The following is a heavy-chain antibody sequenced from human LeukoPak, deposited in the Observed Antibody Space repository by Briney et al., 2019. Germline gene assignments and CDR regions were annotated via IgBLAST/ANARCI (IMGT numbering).Heavy chain of an antibody. CDR2: INPNSGGT. V-gene: IGHV1-2*02. Sequence: GASVKVSCKASGYTFTGYYMHWVRQAPGQGLEWMGLINPNSGGTDYAQTFQGRVTMTTDTSSSTAYMELSGLTSDDTAVYYCSTYMATNWPWGQGTLVTVSS. CDR3: STYMATNWP. CDR1: GYTFTGYY. J-gene: IGHJ5*02. D-gene: IGHD1-1*01.